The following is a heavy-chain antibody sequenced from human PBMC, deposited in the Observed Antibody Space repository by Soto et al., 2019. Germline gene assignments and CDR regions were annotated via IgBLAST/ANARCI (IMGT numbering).Heavy chain of an antibody. CDR1: GYTFTSYA. D-gene: IGHD5-18*01. J-gene: IGHJ4*02. Sequence: ASVKVSCKASGYTFTSYAMHWVRQATGQRLEWMGWINAGNGNTKYSQKFQGRVTMTTDTSTSTAYMELRSLRSDDTAVYYCARGGIQLWSPFDYWGQGT. V-gene: IGHV1-3*01. CDR3: ARGGIQLWSPFDY. CDR2: INAGNGNT.